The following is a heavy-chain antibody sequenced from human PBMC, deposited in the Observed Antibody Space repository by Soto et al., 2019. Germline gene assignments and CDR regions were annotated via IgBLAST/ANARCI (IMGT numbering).Heavy chain of an antibody. D-gene: IGHD6-19*01. CDR2: IKQDGGDT. CDR3: ARLYPGSGWPYHYYGMDV. CDR1: GFTFSTYW. Sequence: GGSLRLSCAASGFTFSTYWMSWVRQAPGKGLEWVANIKQDGGDTYYVDSVKGRFTISRDNAENSLYLQMNSLRAEDTAVYYCARLYPGSGWPYHYYGMDVWGQGTTVTVYS. J-gene: IGHJ6*02. V-gene: IGHV3-7*01.